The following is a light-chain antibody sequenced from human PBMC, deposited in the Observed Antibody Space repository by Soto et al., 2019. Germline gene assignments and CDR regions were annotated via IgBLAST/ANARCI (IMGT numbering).Light chain of an antibody. J-gene: IGKJ4*01. V-gene: IGKV3-11*01. CDR3: QQRRNWPYLT. CDR2: HAS. CDR1: ESVSTY. Sequence: DIVLTQSPATLSLSPGERATLSCRASESVSTYLAWYQHKPGQAPRLLINHASIRATGIPDRFSGSGSGTDFTLIISSLEPEDFAVYYCQQRRNWPYLTFGGGTKVEIK.